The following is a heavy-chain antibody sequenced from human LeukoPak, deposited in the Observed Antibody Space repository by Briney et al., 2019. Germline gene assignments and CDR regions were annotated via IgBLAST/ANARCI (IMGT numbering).Heavy chain of an antibody. CDR2: ITASSSST. Sequence: GGSLRLSCAASGFTFSSYGMHWVRQAPGKGLEWVATITASSSSTYYADSVKGRFRISRDSSTTTLYLQMNSLRAEDTAIYYCAKPRIAVARTGAFHIWGQGTTVTVSS. V-gene: IGHV3-23*01. D-gene: IGHD6-13*01. CDR3: AKPRIAVARTGAFHI. J-gene: IGHJ3*02. CDR1: GFTFSSYG.